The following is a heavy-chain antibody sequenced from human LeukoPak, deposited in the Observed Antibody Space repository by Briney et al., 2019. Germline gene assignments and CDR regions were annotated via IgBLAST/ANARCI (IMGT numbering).Heavy chain of an antibody. Sequence: ASVKVSCKASGGTFSSYAISWVRQAPGQGLEWMGWISPYNGNTNYAQKFQGRVTMTSDTSTSTAYMELRSLRSDDTAVYYCARGYLGWELPHLDYWGQGTLITVSS. V-gene: IGHV1-18*01. CDR2: ISPYNGNT. CDR3: ARGYLGWELPHLDY. CDR1: GGTFSSYA. D-gene: IGHD1-26*01. J-gene: IGHJ4*02.